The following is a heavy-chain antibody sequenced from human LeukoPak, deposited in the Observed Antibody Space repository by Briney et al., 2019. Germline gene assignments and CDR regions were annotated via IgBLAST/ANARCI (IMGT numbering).Heavy chain of an antibody. CDR2: IYHSGSI. D-gene: IGHD1-26*01. J-gene: IGHJ6*02. CDR3: ARDNGEIRAYYYHGMDV. Sequence: SETLSLTCAVSGGSISSRNWWSWVRQPPGKGLEWIGEIYHSGSINYNPSLKSRVTISVDKSKNQLSLRLTSVTAADTAAYYCARDNGEIRAYYYHGMDVWGQGTTVTVSS. V-gene: IGHV4-4*02. CDR1: GGSISSRNW.